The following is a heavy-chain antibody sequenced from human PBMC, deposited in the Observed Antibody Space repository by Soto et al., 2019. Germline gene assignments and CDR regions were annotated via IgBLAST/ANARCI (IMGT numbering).Heavy chain of an antibody. CDR1: GYSISSGYY. D-gene: IGHD6-13*01. J-gene: IGHJ4*02. Sequence: SETLSLTCAVSGYSISSGYYWGWIRQPPGKGLEWIGSIYHSGSTYYNPSLKSRVTISVDTSKNQLSLKLSSVTAADTAVYYCARDKGVAAGGRSLLDYWGQGTLVTVSS. CDR3: ARDKGVAAGGRSLLDY. V-gene: IGHV4-38-2*02. CDR2: IYHSGST.